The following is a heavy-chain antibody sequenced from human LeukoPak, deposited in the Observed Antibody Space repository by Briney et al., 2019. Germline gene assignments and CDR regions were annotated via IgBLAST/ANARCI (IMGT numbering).Heavy chain of an antibody. D-gene: IGHD3-22*01. V-gene: IGHV4-59*08. CDR2: IYYSGST. CDR1: GGSISSYY. Sequence: PSETLSLTCTVYGGSISSYYWSWIRQPPGKGLEWIGYIYYSGSTNYNPSLKSRVTISVDTSKNQFSLKLSSVTAADTAVYYCARLRSYYYDITRGGWFDPRGQGTLVTVSS. CDR3: ARLRSYYYDITRGGWFDP. J-gene: IGHJ5*02.